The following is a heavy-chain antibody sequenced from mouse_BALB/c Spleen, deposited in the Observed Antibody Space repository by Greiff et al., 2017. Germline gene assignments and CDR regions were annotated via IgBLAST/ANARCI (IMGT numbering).Heavy chain of an antibody. V-gene: IGHV2-2*02. CDR3: ARRAYGSSPHWYFDV. CDR1: GFSLTSYG. Sequence: VQLVESGPGLVQPSQSLSITCTVSGFSLTSYGVHWVRQSPGKGLEWLGVIWSGGSTDYNAAFISRLSISKDNSKSQVFFKLNSLQANDTAIYYCARRAYGSSPHWYFDVWGAGTTVTVSS. CDR2: IWSGGST. J-gene: IGHJ1*01. D-gene: IGHD1-1*01.